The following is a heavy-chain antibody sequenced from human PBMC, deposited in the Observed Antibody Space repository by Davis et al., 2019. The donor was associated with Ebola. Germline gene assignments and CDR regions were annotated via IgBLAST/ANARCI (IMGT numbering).Heavy chain of an antibody. CDR2: INPNSGGT. J-gene: IGHJ4*02. CDR1: GYTFTGYY. V-gene: IGHV1-2*06. CDR3: ARDGRILGTTRSDY. Sequence: AASVKVSCKASGYTFTGYYMHWVRQAPGQGLEWMGRINPNSGGTNYAQKFQARVTMTRDTSISTAYMELSRLRSDDTAVYYCARDGRILGTTRSDYWGQGTLVTVSS. D-gene: IGHD1-26*01.